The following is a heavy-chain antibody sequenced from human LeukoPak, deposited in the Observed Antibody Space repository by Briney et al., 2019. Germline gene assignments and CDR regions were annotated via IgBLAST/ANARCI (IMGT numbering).Heavy chain of an antibody. V-gene: IGHV1-69*04. CDR2: IIPILGIA. D-gene: IGHD6-19*01. CDR1: GGTFSSYA. J-gene: IGHJ5*02. Sequence: SVKVSCKASGGTFSSYAISWVRQAPGQGLAWMGRIIPILGIANYAQKFQGRVTITADKSTSTAYMELSSLRSEDTAVYYCASSTGYSSGWYWFDPWGQGTLVTVSS. CDR3: ASSTGYSSGWYWFDP.